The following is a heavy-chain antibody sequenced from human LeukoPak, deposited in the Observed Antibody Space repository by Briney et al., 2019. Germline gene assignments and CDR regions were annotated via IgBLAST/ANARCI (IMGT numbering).Heavy chain of an antibody. CDR3: ARMIVVVTAPSYYFDY. V-gene: IGHV1-69*05. J-gene: IGHJ4*02. Sequence: ASVKVSRKASGGTFSSYAISWVRQAPAQGVGWVGGIIPIFGTANKAQKFQRSVTITTDESPSTAYMELSSLRSEDTAVYYCARMIVVVTAPSYYFDYWGQGTLVTVSS. CDR2: IIPIFGTA. D-gene: IGHD2-21*02. CDR1: GGTFSSYA.